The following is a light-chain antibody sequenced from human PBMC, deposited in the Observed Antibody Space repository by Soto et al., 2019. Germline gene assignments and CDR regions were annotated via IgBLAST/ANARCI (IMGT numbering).Light chain of an antibody. V-gene: IGKV1-33*01. CDR1: QDISNX. CDR2: DAS. CDR3: QQYDNLPLT. Sequence: DIQMTQSPSSLSASVGDRVTITCQASQDISNXXXXYXQKPGKAPKLLIYDASNLETGVPSRFSGSGSGTDFTFTISSLQPEDIATYYCQQYDNLPLTFGGGTKVEIK. J-gene: IGKJ4*01.